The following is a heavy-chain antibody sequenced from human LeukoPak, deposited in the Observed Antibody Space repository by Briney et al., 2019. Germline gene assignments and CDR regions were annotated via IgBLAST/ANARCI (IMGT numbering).Heavy chain of an antibody. CDR2: IYPGDSDT. CDR3: ARTTYYYDSSGYYYSYPYYFDY. CDR1: GDNFNNYW. V-gene: IGHV5-51*01. Sequence: LGESLKISCKGGGDNFNNYWIVWVRQMPGKGLEWMGIIYPGDSDTRYSPSFQGQVTISADKSISTAYLQWSSLKASDTAMYYCARTTYYYDSSGYYYSYPYYFDYWGQGTLVTVSS. D-gene: IGHD3-22*01. J-gene: IGHJ4*02.